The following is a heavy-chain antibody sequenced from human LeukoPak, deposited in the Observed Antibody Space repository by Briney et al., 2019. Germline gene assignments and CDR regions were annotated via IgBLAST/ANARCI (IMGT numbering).Heavy chain of an antibody. Sequence: ASVKVSCKASGYTFSSYGISWVRKAPGQGLEWMGWISAYNGNTNYAQKLQGRVTMTTDTSTSTAYMELRSLRSDDTAVYYCARVGSSWSYFDYWGQGTLVTVSS. CDR3: ARVGSSWSYFDY. CDR2: ISAYNGNT. V-gene: IGHV1-18*01. CDR1: GYTFSSYG. D-gene: IGHD6-13*01. J-gene: IGHJ4*02.